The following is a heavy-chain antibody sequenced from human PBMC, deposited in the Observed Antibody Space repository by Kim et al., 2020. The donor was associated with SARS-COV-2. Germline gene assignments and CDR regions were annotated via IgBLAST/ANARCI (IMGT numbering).Heavy chain of an antibody. D-gene: IGHD1-26*01. J-gene: IGHJ4*02. V-gene: IGHV4-31*02. Sequence: YNPSLKSRVTISVDTSKNQFSLKLSSVTAADTAVYYCARELLSGSYYYDYWGQGTLVTVSS. CDR3: ARELLSGSYYYDY.